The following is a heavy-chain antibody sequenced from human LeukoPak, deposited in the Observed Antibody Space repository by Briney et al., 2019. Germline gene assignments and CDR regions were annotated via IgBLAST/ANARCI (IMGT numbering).Heavy chain of an antibody. CDR3: ARGGSSSWYSTDYFDY. Sequence: GGSLRLSCAASGFTVSSNYMSWVRQAPGKGLEWVSVIYSGGSTYYADSVKGRFTISRDNSKNTLYLQMNSLRAEDTAVYYCARGGSSSWYSTDYFDYWGQGTLVTVSS. V-gene: IGHV3-53*01. CDR2: IYSGGST. CDR1: GFTVSSNY. D-gene: IGHD6-13*01. J-gene: IGHJ4*02.